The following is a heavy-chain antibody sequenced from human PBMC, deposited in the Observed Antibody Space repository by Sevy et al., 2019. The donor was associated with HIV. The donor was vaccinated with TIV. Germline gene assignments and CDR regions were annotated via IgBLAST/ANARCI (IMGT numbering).Heavy chain of an antibody. CDR3: ARVLLRLGELSSMDS. D-gene: IGHD3-16*02. CDR1: GFSISSGYF. V-gene: IGHV4-38-2*02. Sequence: SETLSLTCSVSGFSISSGYFWGWVRQPPGKGLEWIGSIYLTGTTYHNPSLKRRVTISVDTSKNQISLRLSSVTAADAAVYYCARVLLRLGELSSMDSWGQGTPVTVSS. CDR2: IYLTGTT. J-gene: IGHJ4*02.